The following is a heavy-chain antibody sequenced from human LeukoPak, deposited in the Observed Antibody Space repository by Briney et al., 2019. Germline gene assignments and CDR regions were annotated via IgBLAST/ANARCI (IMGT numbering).Heavy chain of an antibody. J-gene: IGHJ4*02. V-gene: IGHV4-38-2*02. CDR3: ARVSTGGSGWYGFDY. D-gene: IGHD6-19*01. CDR2: IYYSGST. CDR1: GYSISSGYY. Sequence: SETLSLTCTVSGYSISSGYYWGWIRQPPGKGLEWIGSIYYSGSTYYNPSLKSRVTISVDTSKNQFSLKLSSVTAADTAVYYCARVSTGGSGWYGFDYWGQGTLVTVSS.